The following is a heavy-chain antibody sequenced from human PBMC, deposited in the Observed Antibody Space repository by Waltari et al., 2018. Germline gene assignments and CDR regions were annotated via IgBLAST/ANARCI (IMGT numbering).Heavy chain of an antibody. CDR3: ARDSGRGYSYGSFDY. J-gene: IGHJ4*02. CDR1: GGSISSYY. D-gene: IGHD5-18*01. V-gene: IGHV4-59*01. Sequence: QVQLQESGPGLVKPSETLSLTCTVSGGSISSYYWSWIRQPPGKGLEWIVYIYYSGSTNYNPSLKSRVTISVDTSKNQFSLKLSSVTAADTAVYYCARDSGRGYSYGSFDYWGQGTLVTVSS. CDR2: IYYSGST.